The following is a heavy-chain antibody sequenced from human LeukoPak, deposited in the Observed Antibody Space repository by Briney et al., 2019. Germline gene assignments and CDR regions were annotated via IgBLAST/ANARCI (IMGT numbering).Heavy chain of an antibody. Sequence: GGSLRLSCAASGFTFSSYAMSWVRQAPGKGLEWVSAISGSGDSTYYGDSEKGRFTISRDNSKNTLYLQMNSLRAEDTAVYYCAKVYSSSWYSHFDYWGQGALVTVSS. CDR1: GFTFSSYA. CDR3: AKVYSSSWYSHFDY. J-gene: IGHJ4*02. D-gene: IGHD6-13*01. V-gene: IGHV3-23*01. CDR2: ISGSGDST.